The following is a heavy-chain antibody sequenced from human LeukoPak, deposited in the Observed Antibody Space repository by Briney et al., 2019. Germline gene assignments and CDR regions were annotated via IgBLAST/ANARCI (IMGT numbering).Heavy chain of an antibody. D-gene: IGHD4-17*01. V-gene: IGHV1-2*02. CDR1: GYTFTGYY. CDR2: INPNSGGT. J-gene: IGHJ3*02. CDR3: AREGLTVTTGGAFDI. Sequence: ASVKVSCNASGYTFTGYYMHWVRQAPGQGLEWMGWINPNSGGTNYAQKFQGRVTMTRDTSISTAYMELSRLRSDDTAVYYCAREGLTVTTGGAFDIWGQGTMVTVSS.